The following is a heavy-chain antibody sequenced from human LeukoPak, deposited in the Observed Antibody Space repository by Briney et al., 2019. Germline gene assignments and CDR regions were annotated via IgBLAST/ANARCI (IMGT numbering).Heavy chain of an antibody. V-gene: IGHV3-48*03. D-gene: IGHD3-10*01. CDR3: ARDLYGSGSSFDY. CDR1: GFTFSSYE. Sequence: GGSLRLSCAASGFTFSSYEMNWVRQAPGKGLEWVSYISSNGYTIYYADSVKGRLTISRDNAKNSLYLQMNSLRAEDTAVYYCARDLYGSGSSFDYWGQGTLVTVSS. CDR2: ISSNGYTI. J-gene: IGHJ4*02.